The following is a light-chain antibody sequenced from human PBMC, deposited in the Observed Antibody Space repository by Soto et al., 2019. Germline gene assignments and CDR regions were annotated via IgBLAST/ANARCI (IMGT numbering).Light chain of an antibody. V-gene: IGLV1-44*01. CDR1: SSNIGSNS. J-gene: IGLJ3*02. CDR3: AAWDDSLNGPK. Sequence: QSVLTQPPSASGTPGQRVTMSCSGSSSNIGSNSVNWYRQLPGTAPKLLIYSNNQRPSGVPDRFSGSKSGTSASLAISGLQSEDEADYYCAAWDDSLNGPKFGGGTKVTVL. CDR2: SNN.